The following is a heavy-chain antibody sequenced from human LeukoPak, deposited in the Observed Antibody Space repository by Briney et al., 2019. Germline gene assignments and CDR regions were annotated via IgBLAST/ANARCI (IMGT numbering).Heavy chain of an antibody. V-gene: IGHV3-30-3*01. Sequence: PGRSLRLSCAASGFTLNNYAIHCVRQAPGKGLEWVAVISFDGDNKYYADSVKGRFTISRDNSKNMLYLQMNSLRAEDTALYYCARSKYSSLYYGMDVWGQGTTVTVSS. CDR1: GFTLNNYA. CDR2: ISFDGDNK. J-gene: IGHJ6*02. D-gene: IGHD6-13*01. CDR3: ARSKYSSLYYGMDV.